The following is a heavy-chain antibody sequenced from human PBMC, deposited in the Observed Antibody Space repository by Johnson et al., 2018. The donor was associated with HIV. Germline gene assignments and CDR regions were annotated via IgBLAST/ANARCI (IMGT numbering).Heavy chain of an antibody. CDR3: ARGTLIGTTGGCDI. V-gene: IGHV3-20*04. J-gene: IGHJ3*02. CDR1: GFTFSTYW. CDR2: INWNGGST. D-gene: IGHD1-20*01. Sequence: VQLVESGGGLVQPGGSLRLSCAASGFTFSTYWMHWVRQGPGKGLVWVSGINWNGGSTGYADSVKGRFTISRDNAKNSLYLQMNSLRAEDTALYYCARGTLIGTTGGCDIWGQGTMVTVAA.